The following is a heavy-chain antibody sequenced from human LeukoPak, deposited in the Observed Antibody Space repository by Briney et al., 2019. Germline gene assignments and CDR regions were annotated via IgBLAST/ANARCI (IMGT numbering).Heavy chain of an antibody. J-gene: IGHJ4*02. V-gene: IGHV1-18*04. CDR3: ARGPGIAVAGVFDY. D-gene: IGHD6-19*01. Sequence: GASVKVSCTASGYTFTSYGINWVRQAPGQGLEWMGWISGYNGHTNYVQKMQGRVTMTTDTSTNTAYMELRSLRSDDTAGDYCARGPGIAVAGVFDYWGQGSLVSVSS. CDR2: ISGYNGHT. CDR1: GYTFTSYG.